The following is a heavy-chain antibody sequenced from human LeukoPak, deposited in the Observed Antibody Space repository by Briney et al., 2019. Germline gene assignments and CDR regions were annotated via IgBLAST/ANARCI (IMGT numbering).Heavy chain of an antibody. D-gene: IGHD5-12*01. CDR1: GYTFTDYY. V-gene: IGHV1-69-2*01. CDR3: ATDVGYTGYGAYDC. J-gene: IGHJ4*02. CDR2: VDPEDGET. Sequence: ASVKISCKVSGYTFTDYYMHWVQQAPGKGLEWMGLVDPEDGETIYAEKFQGRVTITADTSADTAYMELSSPRCEDTAVYYCATDVGYTGYGAYDCWGQGTLVTVSS.